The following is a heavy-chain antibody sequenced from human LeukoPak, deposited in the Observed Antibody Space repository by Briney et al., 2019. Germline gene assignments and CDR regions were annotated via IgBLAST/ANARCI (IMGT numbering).Heavy chain of an antibody. CDR2: IYYSGST. D-gene: IGHD3-3*01. Sequence: SETLSLTCTVSGGSISSSSYYWSWIRQPPGTGLEWIGYIYYSGSTNYNPSLKSRVTISVDTSKNQFSLKLSSVTAADTAVYYCARAVMGNYDFWSGYYYYFDYWGQGTLVTVSS. CDR1: GGSISSSSYY. J-gene: IGHJ4*02. V-gene: IGHV4-61*01. CDR3: ARAVMGNYDFWSGYYYYFDY.